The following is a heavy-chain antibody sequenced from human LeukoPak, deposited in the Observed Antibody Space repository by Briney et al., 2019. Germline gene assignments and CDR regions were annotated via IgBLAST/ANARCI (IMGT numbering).Heavy chain of an antibody. CDR2: ISYDGSNK. CDR1: GFTFSSYA. Sequence: GGSLRLSCAASGFTFSSYAMHWVRQAPGKGLEWVAVISYDGSNKYYADSVKGRFTISRDNSKNTLYLQMNSLRAEDTAVYYCARPTTLLWFHIHSPFDYWGQGTLVTVSS. D-gene: IGHD3-10*01. V-gene: IGHV3-30-3*01. J-gene: IGHJ4*02. CDR3: ARPTTLLWFHIHSPFDY.